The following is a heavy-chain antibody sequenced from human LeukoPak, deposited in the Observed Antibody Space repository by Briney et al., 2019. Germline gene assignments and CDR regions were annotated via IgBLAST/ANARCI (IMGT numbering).Heavy chain of an antibody. V-gene: IGHV3-23*05. CDR1: GFTFSAYA. D-gene: IGHD2-8*02. CDR3: AMPTGSYDAFDI. CDR2: IGSDNKP. J-gene: IGHJ3*02. Sequence: GGSLRLSCEASGFTFSAYAMTWVRQAPGKGLEWVSSIGSDNKPHYSESVKGRFAISRDNSKNTLYLQMNSLRAEDTAVYYCAMPTGSYDAFDIWGQGTMVAVSS.